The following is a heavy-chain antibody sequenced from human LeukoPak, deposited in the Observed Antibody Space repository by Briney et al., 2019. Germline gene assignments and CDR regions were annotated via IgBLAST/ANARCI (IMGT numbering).Heavy chain of an antibody. V-gene: IGHV4-4*07. D-gene: IGHD2-2*01. J-gene: IGHJ6*03. CDR2: IYATGST. CDR3: ARLRYCSSTSCPAHSSYMDV. Sequence: SETLSLTCSVSGGSISSYSWTWIRQPAGKGLEWIGRIYATGSTNFNPSLKSRVTMSVDTSKSQFSLKLSSVTAADTAVYYCARLRYCSSTSCPAHSSYMDVWGKGTTVTVSS. CDR1: GGSISSYS.